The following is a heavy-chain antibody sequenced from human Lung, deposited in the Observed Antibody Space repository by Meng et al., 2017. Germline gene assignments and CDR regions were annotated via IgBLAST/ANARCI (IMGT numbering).Heavy chain of an antibody. J-gene: IGHJ4*02. CDR2: IIDSGST. Sequence: VELLQWGAGLLKPSETLYLPCAVYGGSFSGYYWSWIRQPPGKGLEWIGEIIDSGSTNYNPSLKSRVTISVDTSKNQFSLRVTSVTAADRAVYYCVRRTYSSGWYFDYWGQGTLVTVSS. CDR3: VRRTYSSGWYFDY. V-gene: IGHV4-34*02. CDR1: GGSFSGYY. D-gene: IGHD6-19*01.